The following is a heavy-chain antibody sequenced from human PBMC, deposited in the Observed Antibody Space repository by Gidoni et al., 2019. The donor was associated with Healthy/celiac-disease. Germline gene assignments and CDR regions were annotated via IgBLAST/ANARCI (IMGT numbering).Heavy chain of an antibody. CDR2: ISGNRGRT. CDR1: GYTFGSYA. Sequence: EVQLLESGGGLVQPGGSLRLSGEAAGYTFGSYAMRWVRQAPGKGLDCISSISGNRGRTYYATSVKGPSTISRYNSKSSLSLQMNGLSAEDTALYYCANWDIMATDYWGQGTLVTVSS. D-gene: IGHD5-12*01. V-gene: IGHV3-23*01. J-gene: IGHJ4*02. CDR3: ANWDIMATDY.